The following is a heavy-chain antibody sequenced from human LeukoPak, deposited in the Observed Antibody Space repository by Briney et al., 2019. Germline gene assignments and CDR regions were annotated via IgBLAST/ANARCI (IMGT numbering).Heavy chain of an antibody. Sequence: GGYLSLSCAASGFTFSSHAMSWVRQAPGQGLEWVSAICGSGGSTYHADSVKGRFTISRDNSKNALYLQMNNLRAEDTAVYHCAKGGYSGSGYYYTTDVWGQGTTVTVSS. CDR3: AKGGYSGSGYYYTTDV. CDR2: ICGSGGST. CDR1: GFTFSSHA. V-gene: IGHV3-23*01. D-gene: IGHD3-10*01. J-gene: IGHJ6*02.